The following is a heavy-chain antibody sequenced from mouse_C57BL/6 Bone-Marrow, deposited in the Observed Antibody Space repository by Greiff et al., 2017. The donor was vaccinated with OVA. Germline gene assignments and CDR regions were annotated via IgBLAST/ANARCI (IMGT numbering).Heavy chain of an antibody. V-gene: IGHV14-3*01. CDR2: IDPANGNT. CDR3: ALTVVSTEKYFDV. D-gene: IGHD1-1*01. Sequence: EVKLQQSVAELVRPGASVKLSCTASGFNIKNTYMHWVKQRPEQGLEWIGRIDPANGNTKYAPKFQGKATITADTSSNTAYLQLSSLTSEDTAIYYCALTVVSTEKYFDVWGTGTTVTVSS. CDR1: GFNIKNTY. J-gene: IGHJ1*03.